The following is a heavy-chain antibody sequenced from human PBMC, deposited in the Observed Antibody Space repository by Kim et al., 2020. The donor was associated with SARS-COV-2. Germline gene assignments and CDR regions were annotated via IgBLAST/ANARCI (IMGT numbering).Heavy chain of an antibody. CDR2: ISGSGGST. V-gene: IGHV3-23*01. J-gene: IGHJ4*02. Sequence: GGSLRLSCAASGFTFSSYAMSWVRQAPGKGLEWVSTISGSGGSTYYADSVKGRFTISRDNSKNTLYLQMNSLRAEDTAVYYCAKTIIAAAGRAPNDYWGQGTLVTVSS. D-gene: IGHD6-13*01. CDR1: GFTFSSYA. CDR3: AKTIIAAAGRAPNDY.